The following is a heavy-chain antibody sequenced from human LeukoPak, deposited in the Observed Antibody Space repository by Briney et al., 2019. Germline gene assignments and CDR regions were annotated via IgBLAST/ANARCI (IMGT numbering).Heavy chain of an antibody. D-gene: IGHD2-2*01. CDR2: IIAYNYKT. CDR1: GCTFTDYG. Sequence: GASVKVSCKPSGCTFTDYGNSWVRQAPGQGLEWMGWIIAYNYKTNYAQKFQDRVTMTTDTSTSTAYMELRSLRSDDTAIYYCARGYCSKTSCHNGFYHWGQGTLLTVSS. V-gene: IGHV1-18*01. J-gene: IGHJ5*02. CDR3: ARGYCSKTSCHNGFYH.